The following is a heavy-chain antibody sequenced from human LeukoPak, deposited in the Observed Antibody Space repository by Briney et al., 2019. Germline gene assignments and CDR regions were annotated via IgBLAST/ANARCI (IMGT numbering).Heavy chain of an antibody. V-gene: IGHV3-23*01. Sequence: PGGSLRLSCAASGFTFSDHAMSWVRQAPAKGLEWVSSINGNGGGSYYIDSVKGRFTVSRDNSENALYLQMNSLRAEDTAVYYCAKPLYYDSSVYYFDYWGQGTLVTVSS. J-gene: IGHJ4*02. CDR2: INGNGGGS. CDR1: GFTFSDHA. D-gene: IGHD3-22*01. CDR3: AKPLYYDSSVYYFDY.